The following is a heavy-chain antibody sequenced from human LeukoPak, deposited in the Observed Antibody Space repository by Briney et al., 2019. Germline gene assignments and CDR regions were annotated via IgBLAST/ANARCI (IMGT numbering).Heavy chain of an antibody. CDR2: INNDGSAT. Sequence: GGSLRLSRAASGFAFSKYWIHWVRQRPGEGLMWVSRINNDGSATVYADSVRGRFTISRDNDENTVYLQMSSLRSEDTAVYYCVRAGHQDYYYFDLWGRGTLVSVSS. CDR3: VRAGHQDYYYFDL. CDR1: GFAFSKYW. V-gene: IGHV3-74*01. J-gene: IGHJ2*01.